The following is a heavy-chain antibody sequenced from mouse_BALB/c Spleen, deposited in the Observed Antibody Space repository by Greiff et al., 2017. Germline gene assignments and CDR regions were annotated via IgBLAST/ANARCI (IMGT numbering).Heavy chain of an antibody. J-gene: IGHJ4*01. CDR2: INPGSGGT. CDR1: GYAFTNYL. Sequence: QVQLKQSGAELVRPGTSVKVSCKASGYAFTNYLIEWVKQRPGQGLEWIGVINPGSGGTNYNEKFKGKATLTADKSSSTAYMQLSSLTSDDSAVYFCAREGLEGAMDYWGQGTSVTVSS. V-gene: IGHV1-54*01. CDR3: AREGLEGAMDY.